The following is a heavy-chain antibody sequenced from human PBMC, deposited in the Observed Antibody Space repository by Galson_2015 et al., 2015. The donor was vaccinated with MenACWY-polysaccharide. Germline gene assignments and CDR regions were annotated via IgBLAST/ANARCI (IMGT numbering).Heavy chain of an antibody. CDR3: ARERVEYSSSWRYFDY. CDR2: SGST. D-gene: IGHD6-13*01. V-gene: IGHV4-39*07. J-gene: IGHJ4*02. Sequence: SGSTYYNPSLKSRVTISVDTSKNQFSLKLSSVTAADTAVYYCARERVEYSSSWRYFDYWGQGTLVTVSS.